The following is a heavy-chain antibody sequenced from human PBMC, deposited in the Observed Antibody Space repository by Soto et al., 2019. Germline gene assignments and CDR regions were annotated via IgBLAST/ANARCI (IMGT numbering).Heavy chain of an antibody. CDR1: GFSLSTSGVG. D-gene: IGHD3-3*01. J-gene: IGHJ4*02. Sequence: QITLKESGPPLVKPTQTLTLTCTFSGFSLSTSGVGVGWIRQPPGKALEWLALIYWDDDKRYSPSLKSRLTITKDTSKNQVVLTMTNMDPVDTATYYCAHILLRFLEEAYFDYWGQGTLVTVSS. CDR2: IYWDDDK. V-gene: IGHV2-5*02. CDR3: AHILLRFLEEAYFDY.